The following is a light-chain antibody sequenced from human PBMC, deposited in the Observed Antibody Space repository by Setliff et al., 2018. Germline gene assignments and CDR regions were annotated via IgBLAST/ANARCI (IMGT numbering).Light chain of an antibody. Sequence: QSALTQPPSASGSPGQSVTISCTGTSSDVGGYNSVSWYQQYPGKAPKLMIYEVSKRPSGVPDRFSGSKSGNTASLTVSGLQAEDEADYYCSSYAGNYIYVFGTGTKVTVL. CDR3: SSYAGNYIYV. CDR1: SSDVGGYNS. J-gene: IGLJ1*01. V-gene: IGLV2-8*01. CDR2: EVS.